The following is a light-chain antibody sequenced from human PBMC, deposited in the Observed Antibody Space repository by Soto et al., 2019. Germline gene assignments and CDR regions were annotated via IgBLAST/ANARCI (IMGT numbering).Light chain of an antibody. CDR1: SSDVGGYNY. Sequence: QSALTQPASVSGSPGQSITISCTGTSSDVGGYNYVSWHQQHPGKAPKLLIYDVSSRPSGVSNRFSASKSGNTASLTISGLQAKDEADYYCSSYTSSITHVFGTGTKLTVL. J-gene: IGLJ1*01. V-gene: IGLV2-14*01. CDR3: SSYTSSITHV. CDR2: DVS.